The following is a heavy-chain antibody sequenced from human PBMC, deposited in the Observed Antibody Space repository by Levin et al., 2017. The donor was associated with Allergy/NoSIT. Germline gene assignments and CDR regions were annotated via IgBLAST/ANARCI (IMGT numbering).Heavy chain of an antibody. CDR1: GFSISTYS. V-gene: IGHV3-21*01. Sequence: ASVKVSCAASGFSISTYSMNWVRQAPGKGLEWVSSISSSGSYIHYADSVRGRFTISRDNAKNSLYVQMNSLRAEDTAVYYCARGTGSNWFWYLDLWGRGTLVTVSS. D-gene: IGHD6-13*01. CDR3: ARGTGSNWFWYLDL. J-gene: IGHJ2*01. CDR2: ISSSGSYI.